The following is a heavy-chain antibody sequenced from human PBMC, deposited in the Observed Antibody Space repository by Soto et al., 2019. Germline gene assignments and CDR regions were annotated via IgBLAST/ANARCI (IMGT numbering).Heavy chain of an antibody. J-gene: IGHJ4*02. CDR1: GFTFKTFV. D-gene: IGHD2-21*02. V-gene: IGHV3-48*02. Sequence: GGSLRLSCAASGFTFKTFVMNWVRQAPGKGLEWVSYTSGSTDTINFADSVRGRFTISRDNAKNSMFLQMDSLRDEDTAVYYCVRQRGVMTAFAYFDYWGQGTLVTVSS. CDR3: VRQRGVMTAFAYFDY. CDR2: TSGSTDTI.